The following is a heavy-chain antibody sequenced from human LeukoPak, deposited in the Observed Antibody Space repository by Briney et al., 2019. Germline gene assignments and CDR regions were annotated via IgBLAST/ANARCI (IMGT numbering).Heavy chain of an antibody. Sequence: ASVKVSCKASGYTFTSYYMHWVRQAPGQGLEWMGIINPSGGSTSYAQKFQGRVTMTRDTSTSTVYMELSSLRSEDTAVYYCARSSRSIVVVPRKDYYYYMDVWGKGTTVTVSS. V-gene: IGHV1-46*01. J-gene: IGHJ6*03. CDR3: ARSSRSIVVVPRKDYYYYMDV. CDR1: GYTFTSYY. CDR2: INPSGGST. D-gene: IGHD2-15*01.